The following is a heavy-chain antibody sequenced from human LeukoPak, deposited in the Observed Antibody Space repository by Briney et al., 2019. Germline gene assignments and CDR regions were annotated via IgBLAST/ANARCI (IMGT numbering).Heavy chain of an antibody. J-gene: IGHJ4*02. Sequence: SSETLSLTCSVSGASINDYYWTWIRQPPGKGLERIGYVYHTGTSGYHPSLKSRVAMSLDTSKNQVPLKLSSVTAADTAVYFCTRVVNGGHFDYWGQGTLVTVSS. V-gene: IGHV4-59*08. CDR1: GASINDYY. CDR3: TRVVNGGHFDY. CDR2: VYHTGTS. D-gene: IGHD2-8*01.